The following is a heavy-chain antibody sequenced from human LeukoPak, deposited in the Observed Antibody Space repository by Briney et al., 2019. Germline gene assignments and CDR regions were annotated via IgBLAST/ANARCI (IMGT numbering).Heavy chain of an antibody. J-gene: IGHJ4*02. Sequence: GASVKVSCKASGGTFSSYAISWARQAPGQGLEWMGGIIPIFGTANYAQKFQGRVTITADESTSTAYMELSSLRSEDTAVYYCARGAGGGGVDYWGQGTLVTVSS. CDR1: GGTFSSYA. CDR3: ARGAGGGGVDY. V-gene: IGHV1-69*13. D-gene: IGHD3-16*01. CDR2: IIPIFGTA.